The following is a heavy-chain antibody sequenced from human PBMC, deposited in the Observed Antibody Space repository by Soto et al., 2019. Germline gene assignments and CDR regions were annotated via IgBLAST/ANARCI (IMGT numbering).Heavy chain of an antibody. J-gene: IGHJ5*02. CDR1: GFTFSSYS. CDR2: ISSSSSYI. V-gene: IGHV3-21*01. CDR3: ARAGGMIAARLSP. Sequence: GGSLRLSCAASGFTFSSYSMNWVRQAPGKGLEWVSSISSSSSYIYYADSVKGRFTISRDNAKNSLYLQMNSLRAEDTAVYYCARAGGMIAARLSPWGQGTLVTVSS. D-gene: IGHD6-6*01.